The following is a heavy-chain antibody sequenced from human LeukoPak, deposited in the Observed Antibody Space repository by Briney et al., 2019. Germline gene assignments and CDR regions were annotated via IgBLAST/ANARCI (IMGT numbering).Heavy chain of an antibody. CDR3: AKGSPDYGDLQTLDY. V-gene: IGHV3-23*01. CDR1: GFTFSSYA. D-gene: IGHD4-17*01. CDR2: ISGSGGST. Sequence: GGSLRLSCAASGFTFSSYAMSWVRQAPGKGLEWVSAISGSGGSTYYADSLKGRFTISRDNSKNTLYLQMNSLRAEDTAVYYCAKGSPDYGDLQTLDYWGQGTLVTVSS. J-gene: IGHJ4*02.